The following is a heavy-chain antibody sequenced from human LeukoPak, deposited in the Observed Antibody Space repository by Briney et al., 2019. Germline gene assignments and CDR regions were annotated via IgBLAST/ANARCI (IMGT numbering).Heavy chain of an antibody. CDR2: ISTSSSGSTI. J-gene: IGHJ3*02. V-gene: IGHV3-48*03. D-gene: IGHD4-17*01. Sequence: GGSLRLSCASSVFTFSSYEMNWVRQAPGKGLEWVPYISTSSSGSTIYYADSVKGRFTISRDNAKNSLYLQMNSLRAEDTAVYYCARGGATVTRGAFDIWGQGTMVTVSS. CDR3: ARGGATVTRGAFDI. CDR1: VFTFSSYE.